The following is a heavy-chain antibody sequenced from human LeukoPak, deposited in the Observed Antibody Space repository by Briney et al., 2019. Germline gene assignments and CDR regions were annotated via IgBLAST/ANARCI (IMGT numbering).Heavy chain of an antibody. V-gene: IGHV4-59*12. CDR1: GGSISSYY. Sequence: SETLSLTCTVSGGSISSYYWSWIRQPPGKGLEWIGYIYYSGSTNYNPSLKSRVTISVDTSKNQFSLKLSSVTAADTAVYYCARLRSSWYGGSYFDYWGQGTLVTVSS. CDR3: ARLRSSWYGGSYFDY. J-gene: IGHJ4*02. D-gene: IGHD6-13*01. CDR2: IYYSGST.